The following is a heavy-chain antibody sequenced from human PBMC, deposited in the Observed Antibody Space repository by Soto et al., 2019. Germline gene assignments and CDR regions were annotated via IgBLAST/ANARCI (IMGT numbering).Heavy chain of an antibody. CDR3: ARDYFDRSGLYGMDL. V-gene: IGHV1-2*02. J-gene: IGHJ6*02. CDR2: INPDTDDT. Sequence: ASVKVSCKASGYTFIDYYMHWVRQAPGQGLEWMGWINPDTDDTHYAQEFQGRLIMTRDTSINTVYMELSRLTSDDTAVYYCARDYFDRSGLYGMDLWGQGTTVTVSS. CDR1: GYTFIDYY. D-gene: IGHD3-22*01.